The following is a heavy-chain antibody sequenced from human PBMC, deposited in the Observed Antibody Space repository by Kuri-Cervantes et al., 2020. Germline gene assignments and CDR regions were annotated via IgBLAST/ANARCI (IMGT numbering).Heavy chain of an antibody. CDR2: IIPVYDTA. D-gene: IGHD5-24*01. J-gene: IGHJ3*02. Sequence: SVKVSCKASGGTIHTYAISWVRQAPGQGLEWMGGIIPVYDTANYAQTFQGRVAITADKSTSTAYMELSSLRSDDTAVYYCARDCRPSRAPSNDAFDIWGQGTMVTVSS. V-gene: IGHV1-69*06. CDR3: ARDCRPSRAPSNDAFDI. CDR1: GGTIHTYA.